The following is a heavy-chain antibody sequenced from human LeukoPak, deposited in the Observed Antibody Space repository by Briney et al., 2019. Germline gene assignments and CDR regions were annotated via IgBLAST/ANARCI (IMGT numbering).Heavy chain of an antibody. V-gene: IGHV1-18*01. Sequence: ASVKVSCTASGYTFTNYGISWVRQAPGQGLEWMGRISAYNGNTDYAQKLQGRVTMTTDTSTTTAYMELRSLRSDDTAVYYCARDVGYCSSTSCSRGDYWGQGTLVTVSS. CDR1: GYTFTNYG. D-gene: IGHD2-2*01. CDR2: ISAYNGNT. J-gene: IGHJ4*02. CDR3: ARDVGYCSSTSCSRGDY.